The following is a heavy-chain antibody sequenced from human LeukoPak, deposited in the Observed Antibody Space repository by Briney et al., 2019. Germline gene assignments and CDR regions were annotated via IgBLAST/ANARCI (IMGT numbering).Heavy chain of an antibody. CDR3: ARTYYDILTGYYMPLDV. CDR2: IHSSGNT. Sequence: PSETLSLTCTVSGYSISSGYYWGWIRQPPGKRLEWVGSIHSSGNTYYNPTLRSRVTISVDTSKIQFSLKLSSVTAADTAVYYCARTYYDILTGYYMPLDVWGQGTTVTVSS. CDR1: GYSISSGYY. V-gene: IGHV4-38-2*02. J-gene: IGHJ6*02. D-gene: IGHD3-9*01.